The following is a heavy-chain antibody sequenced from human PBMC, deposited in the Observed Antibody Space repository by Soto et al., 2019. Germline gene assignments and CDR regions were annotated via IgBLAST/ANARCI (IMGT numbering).Heavy chain of an antibody. Sequence: SVKVSCQPCCGTFSMYTITCVRQAPGQGLEWMGGITPMFGTPNYAQKFQGRVTITADESTSTAYMELSSLRSEDTAMYYCARDGTLYDSSAYYYLYWGQGTLVTVSS. V-gene: IGHV1-69*13. D-gene: IGHD3-22*01. CDR3: ARDGTLYDSSAYYYLY. J-gene: IGHJ4*02. CDR1: CGTFSMYT. CDR2: ITPMFGTP.